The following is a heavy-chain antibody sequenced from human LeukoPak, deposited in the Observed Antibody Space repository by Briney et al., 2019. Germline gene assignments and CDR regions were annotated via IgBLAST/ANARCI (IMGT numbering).Heavy chain of an antibody. D-gene: IGHD5-18*01. CDR2: IYYSGST. CDR1: GGSISSYY. CDR3: ARARGYSYGYSH. J-gene: IGHJ4*02. Sequence: SETLSLTCTVSGGSISSYYWSWIRQPPGKGLEWIGYIYYSGSTNYNPSLKSRVTISVDTSKNQFSLKLSSVTAADTAVYYCARARGYSYGYSHWGQGTLVTVSS. V-gene: IGHV4-59*08.